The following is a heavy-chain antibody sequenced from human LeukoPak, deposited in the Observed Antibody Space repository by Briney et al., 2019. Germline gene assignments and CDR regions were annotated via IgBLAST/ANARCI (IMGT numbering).Heavy chain of an antibody. D-gene: IGHD6-13*01. CDR3: ASGVAAAGSDY. CDR1: GGSISSGDYY. Sequence: SETLSLTCTVSGGSISSGDYYWSWIRQPPGKGLEWIGYIYYSGSTYYNPSLKSRVTISVDTSKNQFSLKLSSVTAADTAVYYCASGVAAAGSDYWGQGTLVTVSS. CDR2: IYYSGST. V-gene: IGHV4-30-4*01. J-gene: IGHJ4*02.